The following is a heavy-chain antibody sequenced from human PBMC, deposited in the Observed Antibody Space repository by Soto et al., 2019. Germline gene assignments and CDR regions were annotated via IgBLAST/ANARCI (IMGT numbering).Heavy chain of an antibody. CDR1: GGSISSSNW. J-gene: IGHJ4*02. CDR3: ARCIAAAGPIDY. CDR2: IYHSGST. V-gene: IGHV4-4*02. Sequence: QVQLQESGPGLVKPSGTLSLTCAISGGSISSSNWWSWVRQPPGKGLEWIGEIYHSGSTNYNPSLTSRVTISVAKSKNQSSLKLSSVPAADTAVYYCARCIAAAGPIDYWGQGSLVTVSS. D-gene: IGHD6-13*01.